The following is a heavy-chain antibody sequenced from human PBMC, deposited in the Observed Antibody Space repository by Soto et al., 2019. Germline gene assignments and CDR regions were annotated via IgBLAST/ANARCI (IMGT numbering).Heavy chain of an antibody. D-gene: IGHD6-19*01. CDR3: ATGDSSGPLDS. Sequence: GGSLRLSCAASGFTFNSYSMNWVRQAPGKGLEWVSSVSSYSSYIYYADSVKGRFTISRDNAKNSPYLQMNSLRAEDTAVLYYATGDSSGPLDSWGQGTLVTVSS. V-gene: IGHV3-21*01. J-gene: IGHJ4*02. CDR2: VSSYSSYI. CDR1: GFTFNSYS.